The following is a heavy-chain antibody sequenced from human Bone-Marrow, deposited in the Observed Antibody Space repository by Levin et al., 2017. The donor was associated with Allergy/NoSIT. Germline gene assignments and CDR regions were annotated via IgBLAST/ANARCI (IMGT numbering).Heavy chain of an antibody. V-gene: IGHV3-21*01. CDR3: ARNSFGSDHGFDS. Sequence: PGGSLRLSCAGSGFKFSDYNMNWVRQAPGKGLEWVSSISSSSSYIYYADSVKGRFTISRHNAKNSLFLEMDSLRVEDTAVYFCARNSFGSDHGFDSWGQGTLVIVSS. D-gene: IGHD3-3*01. J-gene: IGHJ4*02. CDR2: ISSSSSYI. CDR1: GFKFSDYN.